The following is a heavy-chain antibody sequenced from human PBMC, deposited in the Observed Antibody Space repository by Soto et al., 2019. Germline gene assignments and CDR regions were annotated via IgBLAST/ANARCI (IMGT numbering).Heavy chain of an antibody. Sequence: QVQLVQSGAEVQKPGSSVKVSCKASGGTFSSYAISWVRQAPGQGLEWMGGIIPIFGTANYAQKFQGRVTITADESTSTAYMELSSLRSEDTAVYYCARPYDILTGYYCYYYGMDVWGQGTTVTVSS. D-gene: IGHD3-9*01. V-gene: IGHV1-69*01. CDR2: IIPIFGTA. CDR1: GGTFSSYA. CDR3: ARPYDILTGYYCYYYGMDV. J-gene: IGHJ6*02.